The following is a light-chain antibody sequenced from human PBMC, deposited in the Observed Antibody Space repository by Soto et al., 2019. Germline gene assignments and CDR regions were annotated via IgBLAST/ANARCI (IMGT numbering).Light chain of an antibody. CDR1: QSVFGY. V-gene: IGKV1-39*01. J-gene: IGKJ5*01. CDR3: QQSYSTPIT. CDR2: AAS. Sequence: DIQMTQSPSPLSASIGDRVTIACRASQSVFGYLNWYQQKPGRAPKLMLFAASSLLSGVPSRFSGSGSGTDFTLTIGSLQPEDFATYYCQQSYSTPITFGQGTRLEIK.